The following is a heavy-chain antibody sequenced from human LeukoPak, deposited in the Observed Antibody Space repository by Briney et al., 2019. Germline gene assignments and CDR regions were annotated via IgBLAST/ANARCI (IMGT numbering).Heavy chain of an antibody. CDR3: ARAVASGWYEYYFDY. D-gene: IGHD6-19*01. CDR2: IKQDGSEK. Sequence: GGSLRLSCAASGFAFSSYWMSWVRQAPGKGLEWVANIKQDGSEKYYVDSVKGRFTISRDNAKNSLYLQMNSLRAEDTAVYYCARAVASGWYEYYFDYWGQGTLVTVSS. CDR1: GFAFSSYW. V-gene: IGHV3-7*03. J-gene: IGHJ4*02.